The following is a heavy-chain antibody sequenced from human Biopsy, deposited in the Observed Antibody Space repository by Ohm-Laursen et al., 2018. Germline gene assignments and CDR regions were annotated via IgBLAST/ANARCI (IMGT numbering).Heavy chain of an antibody. D-gene: IGHD2-2*01. Sequence: ASVKVSCKASGYTFTSYGISWVRQAPGQGLEWMGWINTKNGNTIYAQNLQGRVTMTADTSTSTAYMEVSSLRSDDTAVYYCAIEGDGFMTEYLKIDQWGQGTLVTVSS. J-gene: IGHJ4*02. CDR1: GYTFTSYG. V-gene: IGHV1-18*01. CDR3: AIEGDGFMTEYLKIDQ. CDR2: INTKNGNT.